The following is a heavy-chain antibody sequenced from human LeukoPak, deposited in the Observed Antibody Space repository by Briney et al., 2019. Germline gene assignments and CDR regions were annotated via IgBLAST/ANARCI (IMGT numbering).Heavy chain of an antibody. CDR1: GGSISSNY. V-gene: IGHV4-59*01. Sequence: PSETLSLTCTISGGSISSNYWSWIRQPPGKGLEWIGYIYYSGSTNYNPSLKSRVTISADTSNNQFSLKLNSVTAADTAVYYCARVGAWYSSGWYYFDYWGQGTLVTVSS. D-gene: IGHD6-19*01. CDR3: ARVGAWYSSGWYYFDY. J-gene: IGHJ4*02. CDR2: IYYSGST.